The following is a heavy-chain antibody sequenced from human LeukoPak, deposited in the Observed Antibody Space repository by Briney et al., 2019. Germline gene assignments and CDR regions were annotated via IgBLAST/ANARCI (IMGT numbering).Heavy chain of an antibody. D-gene: IGHD3-22*01. V-gene: IGHV3-30-3*01. J-gene: IGHJ4*02. CDR3: ARGGYYYDSSGYYRYFDY. Sequence: GRSLRLSCAASGFTFSSYAMHWVRQAPGKGLEWVAVISYDGSNKYYADSVKGRFTISRDNSKNTLYLQMNSLRAEDTAVYYCARGGYYYDSSGYYRYFDYWGQGTLVTVSS. CDR2: ISYDGSNK. CDR1: GFTFSSYA.